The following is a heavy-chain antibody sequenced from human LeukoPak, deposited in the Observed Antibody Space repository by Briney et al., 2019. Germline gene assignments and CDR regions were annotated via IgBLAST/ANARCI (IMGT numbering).Heavy chain of an antibody. CDR3: ARGDPLWLRY. D-gene: IGHD5-18*01. CDR2: IYYSGST. Sequence: SETLSLTCTVSGGSISSHYWSWIRQPPGKGLEWIGYIYYSGSTNYNPSLKSRVTISVDTSKNQFSLKLSPVTAADTAVYYCARGDPLWLRYWGQGTLVTVSS. V-gene: IGHV4-59*11. J-gene: IGHJ4*02. CDR1: GGSISSHY.